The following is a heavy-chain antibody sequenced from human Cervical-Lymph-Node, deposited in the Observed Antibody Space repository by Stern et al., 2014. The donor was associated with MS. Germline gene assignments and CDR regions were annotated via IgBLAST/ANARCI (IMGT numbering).Heavy chain of an antibody. CDR1: GYTFTGNY. V-gene: IGHV1-2*06. CDR3: ARLYCTDTSCYNFLNY. CDR2: ISPNTGGT. Sequence: VQLLESGPEVKKPGASVKVSCKASGYTFTGNYLHWVRQAPGQGLEWMGRISPNTGGTNYAQRFQGRVTMTRDTSVSTAYLELSGLKPDDTAVYYCARLYCTDTSCYNFLNYWGQGTMVTVAS. J-gene: IGHJ4*02. D-gene: IGHD2-2*02.